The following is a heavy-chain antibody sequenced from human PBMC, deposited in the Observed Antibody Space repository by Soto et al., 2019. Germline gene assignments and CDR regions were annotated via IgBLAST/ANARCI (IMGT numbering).Heavy chain of an antibody. V-gene: IGHV3-30*18. J-gene: IGHJ4*02. D-gene: IGHD4-17*01. CDR1: GFIFGSYG. CDR2: ISYDGTNK. Sequence: GGSLRLSCVASGFIFGSYGMHWVRQAPGEGLEWVAVISYDGTNKYYADSVKGRFTISKDNSKNTLWLQMNSLRAEDTAVYYCAQVPRYTVTPPDDYWGQGTLVTVSS. CDR3: AQVPRYTVTPPDDY.